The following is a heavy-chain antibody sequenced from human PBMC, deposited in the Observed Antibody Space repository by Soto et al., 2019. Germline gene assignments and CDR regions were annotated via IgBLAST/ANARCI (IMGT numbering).Heavy chain of an antibody. CDR2: IYYSGST. Sequence: KPSETLSLTCSVSGASIRNYYWHWVRQLPGKGLEWIGSIYYSGSTYYNPSLKSRVTISVDTSKNQFSLKLSSVTAADTAVYYCARHVIVVVPAAMVGYYFDYWGQGTLVTVSS. CDR1: GASIRNYY. J-gene: IGHJ4*02. D-gene: IGHD2-2*01. V-gene: IGHV4-59*05. CDR3: ARHVIVVVPAAMVGYYFDY.